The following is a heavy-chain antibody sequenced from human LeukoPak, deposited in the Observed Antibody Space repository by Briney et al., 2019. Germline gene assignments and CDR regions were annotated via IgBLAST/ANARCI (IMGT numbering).Heavy chain of an antibody. D-gene: IGHD2-8*01. V-gene: IGHV3-23*01. J-gene: IGHJ2*01. CDR1: GFSFSNYA. CDR2: IRGDGET. Sequence: PGGSLRLSCAASGFSFSNYAMSWVRQAPARGPEWVSSIRGDGETFYADSVKGRFTLSRDNSKNTLSLQMTSLRADDTAIYYCAKNAGRNGDWYFDLWGRGTLVTVSS. CDR3: AKNAGRNGDWYFDL.